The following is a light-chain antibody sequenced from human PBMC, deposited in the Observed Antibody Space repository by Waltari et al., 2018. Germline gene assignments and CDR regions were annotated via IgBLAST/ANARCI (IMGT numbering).Light chain of an antibody. CDR3: ASWDYSLNGVL. CDR1: NSNLGSHV. J-gene: IGLJ3*02. Sequence: QSVLTQPPSASGTPGPRVTISCSGSNSNLGSHVVTWYQQLPGTAPKLLIYSNSQRPSGVPDRFSGSKSGTSASLAIGGLQSEDEAVYYCASWDYSLNGVLYGGGTKLTVL. CDR2: SNS. V-gene: IGLV1-44*01.